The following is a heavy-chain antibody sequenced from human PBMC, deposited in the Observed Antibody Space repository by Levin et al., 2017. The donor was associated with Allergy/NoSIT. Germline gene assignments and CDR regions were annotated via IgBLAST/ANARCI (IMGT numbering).Heavy chain of an antibody. Sequence: SLKISCAASGFTFDDYAMHWVRQAPGKGLEWVSGISWNSGSIGYADSVKGRFTISRDNAKNSLYLQMNSLRAEDTALYYCAKATYYDFWSGYYTSYHDAFDIWGQGTMVTVSS. CDR2: ISWNSGSI. V-gene: IGHV3-9*01. D-gene: IGHD3-3*01. CDR1: GFTFDDYA. CDR3: AKATYYDFWSGYYTSYHDAFDI. J-gene: IGHJ3*02.